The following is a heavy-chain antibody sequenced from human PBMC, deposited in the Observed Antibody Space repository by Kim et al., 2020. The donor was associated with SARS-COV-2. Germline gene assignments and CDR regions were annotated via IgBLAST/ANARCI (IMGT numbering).Heavy chain of an antibody. CDR2: INHSGST. V-gene: IGHV4-34*01. CDR3: ARMRDCSGGSCYTFIDY. J-gene: IGHJ4*02. Sequence: SETLSLTCAVYGGSFSGYYWSWIRQPPGKGLEWIGEINHSGSTNYNPSLKSRVTISVDTSKNQFSLKLSSVTAADTAVYYCARMRDCSGGSCYTFIDYWGQGTLVTVSS. D-gene: IGHD2-15*01. CDR1: GGSFSGYY.